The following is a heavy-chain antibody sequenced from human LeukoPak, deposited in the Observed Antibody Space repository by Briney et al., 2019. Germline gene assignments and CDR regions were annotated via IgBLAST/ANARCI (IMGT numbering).Heavy chain of an antibody. V-gene: IGHV3-53*01. D-gene: IGHD3-16*01. CDR2: IFSNGDT. CDR3: TRDQMIY. Sequence: PGGSLRLSCTASEFTVCRNYMLWVRQAPGKGLEWVSLIFSNGDTHYADSVKGRFTISRDTSKNTVSLQMNSLRVEDTAMYYCTRDQMIYWGQGTLVTVSS. J-gene: IGHJ4*02. CDR1: EFTVCRNY.